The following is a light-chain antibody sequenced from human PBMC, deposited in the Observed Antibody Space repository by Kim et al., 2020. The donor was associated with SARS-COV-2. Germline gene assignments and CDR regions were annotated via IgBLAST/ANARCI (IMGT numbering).Light chain of an antibody. V-gene: IGKV1-5*01. CDR3: QHYNSYPYT. Sequence: SASVGDGVTITCRASESISTWLAWYQQKAGKAPKLLIYDASSLESGVPSRFSGSGSGTEFTLTISSLQPDDFATYYCQHYNSYPYTFGQGTKLEIK. J-gene: IGKJ2*01. CDR1: ESISTW. CDR2: DAS.